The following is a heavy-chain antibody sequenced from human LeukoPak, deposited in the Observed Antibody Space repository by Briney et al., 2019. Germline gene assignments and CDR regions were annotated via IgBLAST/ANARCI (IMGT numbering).Heavy chain of an antibody. D-gene: IGHD2-2*01. CDR3: TTDTSVVPAATFDY. CDR1: GFTFSNAW. CDR2: IKSKTDGGTT. Sequence: PGGSLRLSCAASGFTFSNAWMGWVRQAPGKGLEWVGRIKSKTDGGTTDYAAPMKGRFTISRDDSKNTLYLQMNSLKTEDTAVYYCTTDTSVVPAATFDYWGQGTLVTVSS. J-gene: IGHJ4*02. V-gene: IGHV3-15*01.